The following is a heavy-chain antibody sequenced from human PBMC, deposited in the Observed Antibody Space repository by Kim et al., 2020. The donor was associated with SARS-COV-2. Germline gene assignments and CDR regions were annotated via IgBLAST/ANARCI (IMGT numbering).Heavy chain of an antibody. CDR3: AKGSGYSYGHNWFDP. J-gene: IGHJ5*02. D-gene: IGHD5-18*01. V-gene: IGHV3-9*01. Sequence: DSVKGRFTISRDNAKNSLYLQMNSLRAEDTALYYCAKGSGYSYGHNWFDPWGQGTLVTVSS.